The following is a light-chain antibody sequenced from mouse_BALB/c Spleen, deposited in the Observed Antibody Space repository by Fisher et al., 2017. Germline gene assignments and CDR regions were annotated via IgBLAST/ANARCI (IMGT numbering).Light chain of an antibody. CDR2: DTS. Sequence: IVLTQSPALMSASPGEKVTMTCSASSSVSYMYWYQQKSGTSPKRWIYDTSKLASGVPARFSGSGSGTSYSLTISSMEAEDAATYYCQQWSSNPPTFGGGTKLEIK. J-gene: IGKJ2*01. CDR1: SSVSY. CDR3: QQWSSNPPT. V-gene: IGKV4-59*01.